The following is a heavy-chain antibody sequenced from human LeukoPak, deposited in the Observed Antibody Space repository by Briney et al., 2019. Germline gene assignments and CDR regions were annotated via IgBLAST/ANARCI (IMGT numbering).Heavy chain of an antibody. D-gene: IGHD3-16*01. CDR3: AKDDDWGRYKH. Sequence: PGGSLRLSCAASGFALSDYAINWVRQAPGKGLEWVSSISSGATYIYYADSLRGRFTISRDSAKDSVSLQMDSLRAEDTAVYYCAKDDDWGRYKHWGQGTLVTVSS. V-gene: IGHV3-21*01. J-gene: IGHJ1*01. CDR2: ISSGATYI. CDR1: GFALSDYA.